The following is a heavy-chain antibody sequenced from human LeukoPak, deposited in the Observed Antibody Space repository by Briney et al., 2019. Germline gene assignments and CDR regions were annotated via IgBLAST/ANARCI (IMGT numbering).Heavy chain of an antibody. J-gene: IGHJ5*02. V-gene: IGHV4-59*01. CDR1: GCSISSYY. CDR2: IYGRGST. D-gene: IGHD1-1*01. CDR3: AREGTSGTHLNWFDP. Sequence: SETLSLTCTVSGCSISSYYLIWIRQPPGKGLEWMGHIYGRGSTNYNPSLKSRVTLSVDTSKNQFSLKLSSVTAADTAVYYCAREGTSGTHLNWFDPWGQGTLVTVSS.